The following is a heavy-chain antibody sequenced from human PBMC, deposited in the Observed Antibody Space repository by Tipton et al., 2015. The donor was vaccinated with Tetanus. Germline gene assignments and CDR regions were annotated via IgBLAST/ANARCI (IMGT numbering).Heavy chain of an antibody. V-gene: IGHV3-74*01. J-gene: IGHJ4*02. D-gene: IGHD2-21*02. CDR3: ARGMAEASNCGGDCYSDY. CDR2: TNADGSST. CDR1: EFTFSSHW. Sequence: SLRLSCSASEFTFSSHWMHWVRQAPGKGLLWVSRTNADGSSTNYADSVKGRFTISRDNAKNTLYLQMISLRAEDTAVYSCARGMAEASNCGGDCYSDYWGQGTLVTVSS.